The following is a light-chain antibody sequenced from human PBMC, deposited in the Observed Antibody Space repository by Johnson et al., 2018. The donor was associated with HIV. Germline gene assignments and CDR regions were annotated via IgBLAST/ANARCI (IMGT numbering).Light chain of an antibody. J-gene: IGLJ1*01. CDR3: GTWDTSLRAGVV. Sequence: QSVLTQPPSVSAAPGQEVTISCSGSSSNIGNTYVSWYQQLPGTAPKLLIYENSKRPSGIPDRFFGEKRGKEWNVGIMSLQTGDEADYYCGTWDTSLRAGVVFGRGTKVTVL. V-gene: IGLV1-51*02. CDR2: ENS. CDR1: SSNIGNTY.